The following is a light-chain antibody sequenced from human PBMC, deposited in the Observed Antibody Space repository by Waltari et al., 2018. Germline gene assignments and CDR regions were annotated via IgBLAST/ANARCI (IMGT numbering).Light chain of an antibody. V-gene: IGKV1D-12*01. Sequence: DIQMTQSPSSVSASVGDTVTITCRASQDISNQLTWYQQKPGKAPNFLIYDESTLERGVPSRFSGSGSGTDFTLTVRSLQPEDFATYYCQETNTFPITFGQGTRLEIK. CDR1: QDISNQ. CDR2: DES. CDR3: QETNTFPIT. J-gene: IGKJ5*01.